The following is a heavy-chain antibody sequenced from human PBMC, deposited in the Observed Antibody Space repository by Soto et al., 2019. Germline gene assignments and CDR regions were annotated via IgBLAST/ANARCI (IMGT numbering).Heavy chain of an antibody. V-gene: IGHV3-48*03. Sequence: GGSLRLSCVASGITFRSRAMNWVRQAPGKGLEWVSYISLGGSTIYYADSVKGRFTISRDDAKNSLYLQMGSLRADDTAVYYCARESFSASPNFFDYWGQGTLVTVSS. D-gene: IGHD3-3*02. J-gene: IGHJ4*02. CDR2: ISLGGSTI. CDR3: ARESFSASPNFFDY. CDR1: GITFRSRA.